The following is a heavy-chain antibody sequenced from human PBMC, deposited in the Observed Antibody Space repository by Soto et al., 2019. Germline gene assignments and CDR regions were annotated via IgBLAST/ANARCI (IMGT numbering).Heavy chain of an antibody. CDR1: GFTFSRYS. CDR3: AKDLVPEYYDSSGSLHDY. D-gene: IGHD3-22*01. CDR2: ISGSGGST. J-gene: IGHJ4*02. Sequence: PGGSLRLSCVVSGFTFSRYSMHWVRQAPGKGLEWVSAISGSGGSTYYADSVKGRFTISRDNSKNTLYLQMNSLRAEDTAVYYCAKDLVPEYYDSSGSLHDYWGQGTLVTVSS. V-gene: IGHV3-23*01.